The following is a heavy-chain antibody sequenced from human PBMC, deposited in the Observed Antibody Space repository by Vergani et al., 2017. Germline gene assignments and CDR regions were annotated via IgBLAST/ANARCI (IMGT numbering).Heavy chain of an antibody. V-gene: IGHV4-4*03. CDR2: INHSGST. D-gene: IGHD3-3*01. Sequence: QVQLQESGPGLVKPPGTLSLTCAVSGGSISGTTWWSWVRQSPGKGLEWIGEINHSGSTNYNPSLKSRVTISVDTSKNQFSLKLSSVTAADTAVYYCARVQELYDFWSGYRVRYYYYMDVWGKGTTVTVSS. CDR3: ARVQELYDFWSGYRVRYYYYMDV. J-gene: IGHJ6*03. CDR1: GGSISGTTW.